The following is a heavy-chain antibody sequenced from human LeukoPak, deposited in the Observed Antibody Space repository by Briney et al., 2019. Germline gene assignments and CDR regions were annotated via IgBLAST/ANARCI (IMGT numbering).Heavy chain of an antibody. V-gene: IGHV4-4*02. CDR1: GGSISSSNW. J-gene: IGHJ3*02. CDR3: GEGYNLDAFDI. D-gene: IGHD5-24*01. Sequence: SGTLSLTCAVSGGSISSSNWWSWVRQPPGKGLEWIGEIYHSGSTYYNPSLKSRVTISADTSKNQFSLKLNSVTVADTAVYYCGEGYNLDAFDIWGQGKMVTVSS. CDR2: IYHSGST.